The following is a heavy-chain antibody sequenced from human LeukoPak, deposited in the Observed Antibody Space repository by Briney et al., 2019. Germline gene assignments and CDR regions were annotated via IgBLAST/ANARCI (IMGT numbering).Heavy chain of an antibody. J-gene: IGHJ6*02. Sequence: GGSLRLSCAASGFTFSSYWMNWVRQAPGKGLEWVANIKQDGSDKYYVDSVKGRFTISRDNAKNSLYLQMNSLRAEDTAVYYCARDQGDSSGYYEYYYYYYGMDVWGQGTTVTVSS. D-gene: IGHD3-22*01. CDR1: GFTFSSYW. CDR3: ARDQGDSSGYYEYYYYYYGMDV. V-gene: IGHV3-7*01. CDR2: IKQDGSDK.